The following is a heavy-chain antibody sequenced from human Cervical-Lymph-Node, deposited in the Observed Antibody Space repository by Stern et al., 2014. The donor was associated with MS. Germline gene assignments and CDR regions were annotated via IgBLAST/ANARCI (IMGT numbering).Heavy chain of an antibody. Sequence: EVQLVESGGGLVQPGGSLRLSCAASGFTFDSYSMRWVRQVPGKGLEFVSRIKTDGGSPRYAATVKGRFTISRDNAKNMLYVEMNSLRAEDTAVYNCGSSNWYFFDYWGQGTLVTVSS. J-gene: IGHJ4*02. CDR3: GSSNWYFFDY. CDR2: IKTDGGSP. CDR1: GFTFDSYS. V-gene: IGHV3-74*02. D-gene: IGHD6-13*01.